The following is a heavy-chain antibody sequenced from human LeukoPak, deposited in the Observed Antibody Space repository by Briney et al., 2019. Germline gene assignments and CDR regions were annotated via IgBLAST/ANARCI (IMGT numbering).Heavy chain of an antibody. V-gene: IGHV4-30-2*01. Sequence: SETLSLTCAVSGGSISSGGYSWSWIRQPPGKGLEWIGYIYHSGSTYHNPSLKSRVTISVDRSKNQFSLKLSSVTAADTAVYYCARSYYGSDGMDVWGQGTTVTVSS. J-gene: IGHJ6*02. CDR2: IYHSGST. D-gene: IGHD3-10*01. CDR1: GGSISSGGYS. CDR3: ARSYYGSDGMDV.